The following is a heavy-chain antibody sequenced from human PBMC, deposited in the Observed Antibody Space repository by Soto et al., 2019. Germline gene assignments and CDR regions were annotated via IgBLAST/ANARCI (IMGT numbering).Heavy chain of an antibody. CDR3: ARVGFGYGSGGSCDFVIYRGKRYNY. CDR2: IYYSGST. Sequence: RWIRLPPGKGLEWIGYIYYSGSTNYNPSLTSRATISVDTSKNQFSLKLSSVTAADTAVYYCARVGFGYGSGGSCDFVIYRGKRYNYCRPGT. D-gene: IGHD2-15*01. V-gene: IGHV4-59*08. J-gene: IGHJ4*02.